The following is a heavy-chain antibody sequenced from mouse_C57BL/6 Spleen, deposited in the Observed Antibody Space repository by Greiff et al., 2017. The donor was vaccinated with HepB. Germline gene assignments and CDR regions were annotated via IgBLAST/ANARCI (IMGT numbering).Heavy chain of an antibody. D-gene: IGHD2-5*01. V-gene: IGHV1-85*01. J-gene: IGHJ4*01. Sequence: QVQLKQSGPELVKPGASVKLSCKASGYTFTSYDINWVKQRPGQGLEWIGWIYPRDGSTKYNEKFKGKATLTVDTSSSTAYMELHSLTSEDSAVYFCARCYSNYRYAMDYWGQGTSVTVSS. CDR3: ARCYSNYRYAMDY. CDR1: GYTFTSYD. CDR2: IYPRDGST.